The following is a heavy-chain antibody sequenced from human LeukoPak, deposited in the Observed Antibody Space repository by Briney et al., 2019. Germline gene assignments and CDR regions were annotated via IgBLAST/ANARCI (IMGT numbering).Heavy chain of an antibody. J-gene: IGHJ4*02. V-gene: IGHV3-30-3*01. D-gene: IGHD2-2*03. CDR3: ARESGYCSSTSCHYFDY. CDR1: GFTFSSYA. CDR2: ISYDGSNK. Sequence: PGGSLRLSCAASGFTFSSYAMHWVRQAPGKGLEWVAVISYDGSNKYYADSVKGRFTISRDNSKNTLYLQMNSLRAEDTAVYYCARESGYCSSTSCHYFDYWGQGTLVTVSS.